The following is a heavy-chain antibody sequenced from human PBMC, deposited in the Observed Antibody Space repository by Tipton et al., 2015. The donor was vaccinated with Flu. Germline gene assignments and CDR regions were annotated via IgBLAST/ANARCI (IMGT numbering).Heavy chain of an antibody. CDR1: GDSISSFY. CDR2: IHYIDGT. V-gene: IGHV4-59*08. D-gene: IGHD4-23*01. J-gene: IGHJ6*02. CDR3: TRHEGFRWPYEYFYGMDV. Sequence: PGLVKPSETLSLTCSVSGDSISSFYWTWVRQSPGKGLEWLGHIHYIDGTSYNSSLKSRMTISVDTSKNQISLKLTSVTAADAATYFCTRHEGFRWPYEYFYGMDVWGRGTTVSVSS.